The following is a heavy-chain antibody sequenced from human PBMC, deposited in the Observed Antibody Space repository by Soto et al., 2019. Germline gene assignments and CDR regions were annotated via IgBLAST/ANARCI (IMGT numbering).Heavy chain of an antibody. J-gene: IGHJ4*02. CDR2: IYYSGAT. CDR1: GVSISSNSYY. Sequence: PSETLSLTCTVSGVSISSNSYYWDWIRQPPGKGLEWIGSIYYSGATYYNPSLQSRVTISVDTSKNQFSLHLSSVTAADTAVYYCARHEAYDSVWGNSDGNDYWGQGTLVTVSS. CDR3: ARHEAYDSVWGNSDGNDY. D-gene: IGHD3-16*01. V-gene: IGHV4-39*01.